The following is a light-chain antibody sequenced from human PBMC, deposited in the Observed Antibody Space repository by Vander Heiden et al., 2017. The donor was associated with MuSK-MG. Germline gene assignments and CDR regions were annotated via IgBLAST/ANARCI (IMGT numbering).Light chain of an antibody. CDR1: SSDVGLYNL. J-gene: IGLJ1*01. V-gene: IGLV2-23*02. CDR2: EVS. Sequence: QSALTQPASVSGAPGQSITISCTGTSSDVGLYNLVSCYQQHPGKAPKLMIDEVSKRHSGVSNRFSGSKSGNAASLTISGLQAEDEADYYCWSYADSSTFLYVFGTGTTVTVL. CDR3: WSYADSSTFLYV.